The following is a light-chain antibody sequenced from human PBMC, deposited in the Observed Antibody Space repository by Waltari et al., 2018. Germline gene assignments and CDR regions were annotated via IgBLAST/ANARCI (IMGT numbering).Light chain of an antibody. CDR2: EEV. Sequence: NDVLAQRRSVSECPGNTGTISCTRNSASMGSNSVQGYHQRPGSAPTTLIYEEVKRPSGVPARLSGSVDSSSNSASLIISGLKTEDEADYSWQSSDTHNVVFFGGGTKLTVL. V-gene: IGLV6-57*03. J-gene: IGLJ2*01. CDR3: QSSDTHNVVF. CDR1: SASMGSNS.